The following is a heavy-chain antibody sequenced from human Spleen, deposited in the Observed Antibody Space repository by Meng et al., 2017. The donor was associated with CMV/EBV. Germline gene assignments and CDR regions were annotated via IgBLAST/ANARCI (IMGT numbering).Heavy chain of an antibody. J-gene: IGHJ5*02. D-gene: IGHD2-2*01. V-gene: IGHV1-2*02. CDR1: TGYY. CDR3: ARDRPSGYCSSTSCHPWFDP. Sequence: TGYYVHWVLQAPGQGLEWMGWINPNCGGTNSAQKFQSRVTMTRDTSISTAYMELSRLRSDDTAVYYCARDRPSGYCSSTSCHPWFDPWGQGTLVTVSS. CDR2: INPNCGGT.